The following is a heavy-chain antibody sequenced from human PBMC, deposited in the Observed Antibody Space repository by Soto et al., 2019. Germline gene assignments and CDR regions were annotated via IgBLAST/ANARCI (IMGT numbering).Heavy chain of an antibody. CDR2: ISYDGSNK. J-gene: IGHJ4*02. D-gene: IGHD3-16*02. CDR3: AKGRGGGVIPIDY. V-gene: IGHV3-30*18. CDR1: GFTFSSYG. Sequence: QVQLVESGGGVVQPGRSLRLSCAASGFTFSSYGMHWVRQAPGKGLEWVAVISYDGSNKYYADSVKGRFTISRDNSKNTLYLQMNSLRAGDTAVYYCAKGRGGGVIPIDYWGQGTLVTVSS.